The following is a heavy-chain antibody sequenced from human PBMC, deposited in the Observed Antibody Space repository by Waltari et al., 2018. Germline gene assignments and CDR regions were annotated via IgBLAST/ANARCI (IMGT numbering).Heavy chain of an antibody. V-gene: IGHV1-18*01. Sequence: QVQLVQSGAEVKKPGASVKVSCKASGYTFPSYGISWLRQAPGHGLEWMGWISAYNGNTNYAQKLQGRVTMTTDTSTSTAYMELRSLRSDDTAVYYCARGGDIYYDFWSGYTNWFDPWGQGTLVTVSS. J-gene: IGHJ5*02. CDR2: ISAYNGNT. CDR3: ARGGDIYYDFWSGYTNWFDP. CDR1: GYTFPSYG. D-gene: IGHD3-3*01.